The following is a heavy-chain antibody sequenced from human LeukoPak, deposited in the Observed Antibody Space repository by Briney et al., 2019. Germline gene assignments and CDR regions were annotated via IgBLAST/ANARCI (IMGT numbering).Heavy chain of an antibody. CDR2: ISGSGDTT. J-gene: IGHJ4*02. D-gene: IGHD6-25*01. V-gene: IGHV3-23*01. CDR1: GFTFSSYA. CDR3: AGSPLSVSGYLDY. Sequence: GGSLRLSCAASGFTFSSYAMTWVRQAPEKGLEWVSAISGSGDTTYYADSVKGRFTISRDNSKNTLYLQMNSLRAEDTAVYYCAGSPLSVSGYLDYWGQGTLVTVSS.